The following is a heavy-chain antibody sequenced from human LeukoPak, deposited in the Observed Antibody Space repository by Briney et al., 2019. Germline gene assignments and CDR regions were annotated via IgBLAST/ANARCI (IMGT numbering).Heavy chain of an antibody. V-gene: IGHV4-59*11. CDR1: GGSISNHY. CDR3: VRRGDGYPYYFDY. J-gene: IGHJ4*02. Sequence: PSETLSLTCTVSGGSISNHYWSWIRQPPEKGLEWNGYIHYGGNTDYNPSLKSRLTISVDTSKNQFSLKLSSVTAADTAVYYCVRRGDGYPYYFDYWGQGTLVTVSS. CDR2: IHYGGNT. D-gene: IGHD5-24*01.